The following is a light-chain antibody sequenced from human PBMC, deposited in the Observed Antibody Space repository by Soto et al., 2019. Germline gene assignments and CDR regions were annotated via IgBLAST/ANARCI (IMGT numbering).Light chain of an antibody. CDR3: QQHTNWPLT. J-gene: IGKJ4*01. CDR2: DAS. V-gene: IGKV3-11*01. CDR1: QSVSGF. Sequence: TVLTQSPATLSLSPGEGATLSCGASQSVSGFLAWYQQKPGQAPRLLIYDASNRATGIPARFSGSGSGTDFTLTISSLEPEDFAVYYCQQHTNWPLTFGGGTKVEIK.